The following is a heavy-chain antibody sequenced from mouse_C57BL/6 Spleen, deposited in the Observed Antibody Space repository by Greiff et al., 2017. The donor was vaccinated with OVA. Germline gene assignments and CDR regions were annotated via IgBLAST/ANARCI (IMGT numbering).Heavy chain of an antibody. V-gene: IGHV1-82*01. J-gene: IGHJ1*03. Sequence: QVQLKQSGPELVKPGASVKISCKASGYAFSSSWMNWVKQRPGKGLEWIGRIYPGDGDTNYNGKFKGKATLTADKSSSTAYMQLSSLTSEDSAVYFCARGLGWYFDVWGTGTTVTVSS. CDR2: IYPGDGDT. CDR1: GYAFSSSW. CDR3: ARGLGWYFDV. D-gene: IGHD4-1*01.